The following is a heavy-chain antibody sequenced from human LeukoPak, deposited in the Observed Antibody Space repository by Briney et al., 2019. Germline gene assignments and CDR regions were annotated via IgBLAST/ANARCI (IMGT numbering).Heavy chain of an antibody. CDR1: RFTFSHYW. J-gene: IGHJ5*02. CDR2: IKQDGSEK. D-gene: IGHD3-10*01. V-gene: IGHV3-7*03. CDR3: ARDRVAAPGWFDT. Sequence: GGSLTLSCVVSRFTFSHYWMSWVRQAPGKGLEWVANIKQDGSEKYYVGSVRGRFTISRDNANNSLYLQMNSLRGEDTGVYYCARDRVAAPGWFDTWGQGTLVTVSS.